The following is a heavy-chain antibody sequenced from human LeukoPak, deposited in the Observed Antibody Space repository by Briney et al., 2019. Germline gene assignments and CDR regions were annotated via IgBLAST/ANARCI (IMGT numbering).Heavy chain of an antibody. CDR1: GFTFSRYA. Sequence: GGSLRLSCAASGFTFSRYAMHWVRQAPGKGLEWVAVISYDGSNEYYADSVKGRFTISRDNSKNTLYLQMNSLRAEDTAVYYCATLSAYYYDSSGHGDYWGQGTLVTVSS. V-gene: IGHV3-30-3*01. D-gene: IGHD3-22*01. J-gene: IGHJ4*02. CDR2: ISYDGSNE. CDR3: ATLSAYYYDSSGHGDY.